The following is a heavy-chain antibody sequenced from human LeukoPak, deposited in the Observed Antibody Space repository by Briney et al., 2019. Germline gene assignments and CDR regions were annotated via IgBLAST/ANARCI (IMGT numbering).Heavy chain of an antibody. Sequence: TSETLSLTCTVSGGSISSSSYYWGWIRQPPGKGLEWIGYIYYSGSTYYNPSLKSRVTISVDTSKNQFSLKLSSVTAADTAVYYCARDPKGYCSSTSCYTPNYWGQGTLVTVSS. V-gene: IGHV4-30-4*08. D-gene: IGHD2-2*02. CDR2: IYYSGST. CDR1: GGSISSSSYY. CDR3: ARDPKGYCSSTSCYTPNY. J-gene: IGHJ4*02.